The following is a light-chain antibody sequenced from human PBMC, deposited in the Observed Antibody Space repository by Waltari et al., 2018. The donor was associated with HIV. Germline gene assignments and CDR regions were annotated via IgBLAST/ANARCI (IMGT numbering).Light chain of an antibody. Sequence: QSVLPQPPSVSAAPGQKVPISCSGSSSNLGNNYVSWYQPLPGTAPKRLIDDNKKRPAGIPDRFSGSKAGTSATLGITGLQTGDEADYYCGTWDSSLSAGVFGGGTKLTVL. CDR1: SSNLGNNY. V-gene: IGLV1-51*01. CDR3: GTWDSSLSAGV. J-gene: IGLJ2*01. CDR2: DNK.